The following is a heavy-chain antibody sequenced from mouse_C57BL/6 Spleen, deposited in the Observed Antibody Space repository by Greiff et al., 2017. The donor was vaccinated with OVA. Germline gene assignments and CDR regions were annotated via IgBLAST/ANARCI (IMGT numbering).Heavy chain of an antibody. CDR3: ARSLLRSFYAMGY. Sequence: VHLVASGAELVRPGTSVKVSCKASGYAFTNYLIEWVKQRPGQGLEWIGVINPGSGGTNYNEKFKGKATLTADKSSSTAYMKLSSLSSEDSAVYCCARSLLRSFYAMGYWGQGTSVTVSS. J-gene: IGHJ4*01. V-gene: IGHV1-54*01. CDR2: INPGSGGT. D-gene: IGHD1-2*01. CDR1: GYAFTNYL.